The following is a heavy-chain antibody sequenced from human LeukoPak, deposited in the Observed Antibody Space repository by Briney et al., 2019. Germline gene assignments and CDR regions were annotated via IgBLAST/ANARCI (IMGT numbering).Heavy chain of an antibody. J-gene: IGHJ3*02. CDR2: INWSGGST. CDR3: ARVGTSYGAFDM. V-gene: IGHV3-20*04. Sequence: GGSLRLPCAASGFTFDDYGMSWVRQAPGKGLEWVSGINWSGGSTGYADSVKGRFTISRDNAKNSLYLQMTSLRAEDTALFYCARVGTSYGAFDMWGQGTMVTVS. D-gene: IGHD1-26*01. CDR1: GFTFDDYG.